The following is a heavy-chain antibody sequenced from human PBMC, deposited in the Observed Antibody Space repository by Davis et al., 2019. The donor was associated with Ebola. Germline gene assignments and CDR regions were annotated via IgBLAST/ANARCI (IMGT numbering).Heavy chain of an antibody. Sequence: PGGSLRLSCAASGFTFSSYGMHWVRQAPGKGLEWVAFIRYDGSNKYYADSVKGRFTISRDNSKNTLYLQMNSRRAEDTAVYYCAKSSGIGGRDYIWGSYRHYYGMDVWGQGTTVTVSS. D-gene: IGHD3-16*02. CDR2: IRYDGSNK. J-gene: IGHJ6*02. CDR1: GFTFSSYG. V-gene: IGHV3-30*02. CDR3: AKSSGIGGRDYIWGSYRHYYGMDV.